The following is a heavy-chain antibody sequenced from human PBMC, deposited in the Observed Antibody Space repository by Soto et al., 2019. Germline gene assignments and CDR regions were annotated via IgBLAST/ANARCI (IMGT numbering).Heavy chain of an antibody. V-gene: IGHV1-2*06. CDR1: GYTFTGYY. J-gene: IGHJ4*02. Sequence: ASVKVSCKNSGYTFTGYYMHWVRQAPGQGLEWMGRINPNNGDTNYAQNFQGRVTMTRDTSISTASMELSRLISDDTAVYSCARIKIYYDISRPFDYWGQGTLFTVYS. D-gene: IGHD3-22*01. CDR3: ARIKIYYDISRPFDY. CDR2: INPNNGDT.